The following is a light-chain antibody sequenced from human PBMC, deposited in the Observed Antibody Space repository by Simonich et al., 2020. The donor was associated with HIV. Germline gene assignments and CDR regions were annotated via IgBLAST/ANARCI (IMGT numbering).Light chain of an antibody. Sequence: EIVMTQSPATLSVSPGERVTLSCRASQSVSSNLAWYQQKPGQPPKLLIYWASTRESGVPDRFSGSGSGTDFTLTISSLQAEDVAVYYCHQYYGTSITFGQGTRLEIK. CDR1: QSVSSN. V-gene: IGKV3-15*01. CDR2: WAS. J-gene: IGKJ5*01. CDR3: HQYYGTSIT.